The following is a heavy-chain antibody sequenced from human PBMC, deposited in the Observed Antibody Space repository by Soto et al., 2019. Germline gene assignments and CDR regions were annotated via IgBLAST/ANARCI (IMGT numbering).Heavy chain of an antibody. CDR3: AKTTAGWDLREGYYFDY. CDR1: GFTFRIYA. J-gene: IGHJ4*02. CDR2: ISGSGGST. D-gene: IGHD1-26*01. V-gene: IGHV3-23*01. Sequence: TGGSLRLSCAASGFTFRIYAMSWVRQGPGKGLEWVSVISGSGGSTFYADSVKGRFTISRDNSNNTLYLQMTTLRPEDTAIYYCAKTTAGWDLREGYYFDYWGQGTLVTVSS.